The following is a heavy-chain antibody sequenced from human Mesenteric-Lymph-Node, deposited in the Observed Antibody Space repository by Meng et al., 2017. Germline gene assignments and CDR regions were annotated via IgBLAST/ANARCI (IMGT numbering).Heavy chain of an antibody. CDR1: GYTFTGYY. V-gene: IGHV1-2*06. D-gene: IGHD5-12*01. J-gene: IGHJ5*02. CDR2: INPNSGGT. Sequence: ASVKVSCKASGYTFTGYYMHWVRQAPGQGLEWMGRINPNSGGTNYAQKFQGRVTMTRDTSISTAYMELSRLRSDDTAVYYCARDLRGYSGYDAWFDPWGQGTLVTVSS. CDR3: ARDLRGYSGYDAWFDP.